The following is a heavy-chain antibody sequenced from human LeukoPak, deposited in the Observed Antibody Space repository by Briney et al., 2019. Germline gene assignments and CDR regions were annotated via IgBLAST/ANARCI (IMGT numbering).Heavy chain of an antibody. D-gene: IGHD3-3*01. Sequence: GGSLRLSCAASGFTVSNTYMSWVRQAPGKGLEWVSAISGSGGSTYYADSVKGRFTISRDNSKNTLYLQMNSLRAEDTAVYYCASRITIFEVVSYWGQGTLVTVSS. V-gene: IGHV3-23*01. CDR3: ASRITIFEVVSY. CDR2: ISGSGGST. J-gene: IGHJ4*02. CDR1: GFTVSNTY.